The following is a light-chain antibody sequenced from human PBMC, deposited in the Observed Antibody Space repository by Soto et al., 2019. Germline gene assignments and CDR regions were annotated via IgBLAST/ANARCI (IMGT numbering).Light chain of an antibody. CDR1: SSDVGDYNY. CDR3: CSYAGSYTWV. V-gene: IGLV2-11*01. CDR2: DVS. Sequence: QSVLTQPRSVSGSPGQSVTISCTGISSDVGDYNYVSWYQQHPGKAPKIIIYDVSKWPSGVPDRFSGSKSGNTASLTISGLQAEDEADYYCCSYAGSYTWVFGGGTKLTVL. J-gene: IGLJ3*02.